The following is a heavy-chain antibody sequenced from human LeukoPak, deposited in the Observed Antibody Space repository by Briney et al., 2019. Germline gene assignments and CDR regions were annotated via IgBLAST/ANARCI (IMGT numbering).Heavy chain of an antibody. CDR3: ATTTYYYGSGSCYGY. J-gene: IGHJ4*02. CDR2: INPSGGST. CDR1: GGTFSSYA. V-gene: IGHV1-46*01. Sequence: ASVKVSCKASGGTFSSYAISWVRQAPGQGLEWMGIINPSGGSTSYAQKFQGRVTMTRDTSTSTVYMELSSLRSEDTAVYYCATTTYYYGSGSCYGYWGQGTLVTVSS. D-gene: IGHD3-10*01.